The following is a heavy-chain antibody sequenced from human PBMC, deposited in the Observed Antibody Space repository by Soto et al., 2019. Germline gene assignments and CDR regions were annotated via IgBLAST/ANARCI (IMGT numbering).Heavy chain of an antibody. D-gene: IGHD6-13*01. V-gene: IGHV5-51*01. Sequence: GESLKISCKGSGYSFSTYSIGWVRQMPGKGLEWMGNIFSSDPNTRYSPSLQGQVTISADKSISTAYLQWSSLKASDTAMYYCATWRSSSWFDYWGQGTLVTVSS. J-gene: IGHJ4*02. CDR1: GYSFSTYS. CDR3: ATWRSSSWFDY. CDR2: IFSSDPNT.